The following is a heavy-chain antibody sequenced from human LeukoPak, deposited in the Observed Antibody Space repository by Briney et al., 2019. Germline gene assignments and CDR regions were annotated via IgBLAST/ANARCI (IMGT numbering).Heavy chain of an antibody. V-gene: IGHV3-11*01. CDR3: VSTPAIRRLNF. CDR2: ISSVTSAI. D-gene: IGHD2-2*02. J-gene: IGHJ4*02. CDR1: GLSISDYY. Sequence: GGSLRLSCAASGLSISDYYMTWIRQAPGGGLQWIAYISSVTSAIHYANSMKGRFTMSRGNAKNSVYLQMNSLRTEDTAMYFCVSTPAIRRLNFWGQGTLVTVSS.